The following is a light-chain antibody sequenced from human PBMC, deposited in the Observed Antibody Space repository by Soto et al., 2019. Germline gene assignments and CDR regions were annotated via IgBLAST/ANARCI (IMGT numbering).Light chain of an antibody. V-gene: IGKV3-15*01. CDR1: QSVSSN. J-gene: IGKJ1*01. CDR2: GAS. CDR3: QQYNNWPA. Sequence: EIVMTQSPATLSVSPGERATLSCRASQSVSSNLAWYQQKPGQAPRLLIYGASTRATGIPARFSGSGSGTEFTLTISSLKSEDCAVYSCQQYNNWPAFGQGTKVDIK.